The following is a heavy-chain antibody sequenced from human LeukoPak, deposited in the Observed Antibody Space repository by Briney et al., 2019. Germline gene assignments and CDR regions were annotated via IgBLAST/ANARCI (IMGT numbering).Heavy chain of an antibody. CDR3: SNGDSFYFEY. CDR1: GFNFSDSR. D-gene: IGHD2-21*01. CDR2: ISHDGSSI. J-gene: IGHJ4*02. V-gene: IGHV3-30*18. Sequence: GGSLRLSCAASGFNFSDSRMTWVSQAPGKGLEWVAVISHDGSSIFYADSVKGRFSISRDNSKNTLYLQMNSLRAEDTAVYYCSNGDSFYFEYWGQGTLLTVSS.